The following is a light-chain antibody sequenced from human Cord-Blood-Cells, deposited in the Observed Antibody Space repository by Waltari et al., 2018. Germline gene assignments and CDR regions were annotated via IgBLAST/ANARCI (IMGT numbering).Light chain of an antibody. CDR2: AVS. CDR3: SSYAGSNNFVV. J-gene: IGLJ2*01. Sequence: QSALTQPPSASGSPGQSVTIPCTGTSSDVGGYNYDSWYQQHPGKAPKLMIYAVSKRPSGVPDRFSGSKSGNTASLTVSGLQAEDEADYYCSSYAGSNNFVVFGGGTKLTVL. CDR1: SSDVGGYNY. V-gene: IGLV2-8*01.